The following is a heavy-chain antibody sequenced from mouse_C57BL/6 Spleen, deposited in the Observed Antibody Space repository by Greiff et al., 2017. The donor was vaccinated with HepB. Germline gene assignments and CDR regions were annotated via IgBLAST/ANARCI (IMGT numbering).Heavy chain of an antibody. CDR2: IDPEDGDT. D-gene: IGHD2-12*01. V-gene: IGHV14-1*01. CDR3: TTTLRKGVLAY. CDR1: GFNIKDYY. Sequence: EVKLQESGAELVRPGASVKLSCTASGFNIKDYYMHWVKQRPEQGLEWIGRIDPEDGDTEYAPKFQGKATMTADTSSNTAYLQLSSLTSEDTAVYYCTTTLRKGVLAYWGQGTLVTVSA. J-gene: IGHJ3*01.